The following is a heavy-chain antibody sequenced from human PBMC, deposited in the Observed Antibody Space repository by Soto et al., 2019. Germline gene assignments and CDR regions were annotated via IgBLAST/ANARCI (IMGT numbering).Heavy chain of an antibody. CDR1: GFSFGTYS. CDR2: IDSDSDTI. J-gene: IGHJ6*02. D-gene: IGHD5-12*01. CDR3: ARLYYDYV. Sequence: PGGSLRLSCADSGFSFGTYSMNWVRQAPGKGLEWVSYIDSDSDTIWYAESVKGRFTISRDNAKNLLYLQMNSLRDEDTAVYYCARLYYDYVWGQGTAVTVSS. V-gene: IGHV3-48*02.